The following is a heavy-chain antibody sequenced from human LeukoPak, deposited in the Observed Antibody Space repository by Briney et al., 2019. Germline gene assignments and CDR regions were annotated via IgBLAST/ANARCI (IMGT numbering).Heavy chain of an antibody. Sequence: GGSLRLSCAASGYTFSSYAMSWVRQAPGKGLEWVSAISGSGGSTYYADSVKGRFTISRDNSKNTLYLQMNSLRAEDTAVYYCAKDGYGDYEVWFDPWGQGTLVTVSS. D-gene: IGHD4-17*01. V-gene: IGHV3-23*01. J-gene: IGHJ5*02. CDR3: AKDGYGDYEVWFDP. CDR1: GYTFSSYA. CDR2: ISGSGGST.